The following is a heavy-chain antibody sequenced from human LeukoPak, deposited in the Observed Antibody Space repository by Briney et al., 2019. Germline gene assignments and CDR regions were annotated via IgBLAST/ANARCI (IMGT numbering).Heavy chain of an antibody. CDR1: GYTFTSYD. CDR3: ARAVIDSSCYYYWFDP. D-gene: IGHD3-22*01. CDR2: MNPNSGNT. J-gene: IGHJ5*02. V-gene: IGHV1-8*01. Sequence: ASVKVSCKASGYTFTSYDINWVRQATGQGLEWMGWMNPNSGNTGYAQKFQGRVTMTRNTSISTAYMELSSLRSEDTAVYYCARAVIDSSCYYYWFDPWGQGTLVTVSS.